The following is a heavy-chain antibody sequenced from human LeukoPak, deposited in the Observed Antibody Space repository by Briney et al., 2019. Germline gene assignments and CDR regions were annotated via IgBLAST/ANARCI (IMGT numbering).Heavy chain of an antibody. J-gene: IGHJ4*02. V-gene: IGHV1-46*01. CDR2: INPSGGST. CDR1: GYTFTSYY. CDR3: AREGRNIAARPLFDY. D-gene: IGHD6-6*01. Sequence: GASVKVSCKASGYTFTSYYMHWVRQAPGQGLEWMGIINPSGGSTSYAQKFQGRVTMTWDTSTSTVYMELSSLRSEDTAVYYCAREGRNIAARPLFDYWGQGTLVTVSS.